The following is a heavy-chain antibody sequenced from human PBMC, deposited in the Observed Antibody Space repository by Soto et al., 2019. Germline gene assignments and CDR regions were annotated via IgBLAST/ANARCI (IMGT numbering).Heavy chain of an antibody. Sequence: PGGSLRLSCAASGFTFSSYGMHWVRQAPGKGLEWVAVISYDGSNKYYADSVKGRFTISRDNSKNTLYLQMNSLRAEDTAVYYCAKGAAVAGDYYYYYGMDVWGQRTTVTVSS. CDR1: GFTFSSYG. CDR2: ISYDGSNK. CDR3: AKGAAVAGDYYYYYGMDV. V-gene: IGHV3-30*18. D-gene: IGHD6-19*01. J-gene: IGHJ6*02.